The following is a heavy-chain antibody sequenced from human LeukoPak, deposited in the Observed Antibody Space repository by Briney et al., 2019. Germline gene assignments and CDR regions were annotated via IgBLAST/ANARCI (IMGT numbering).Heavy chain of an antibody. CDR1: GGSISSYY. V-gene: IGHV4-4*07. J-gene: IGHJ4*02. CDR3: ARHCSGGSCYYRYFDY. Sequence: SETLSLTCTVSGGSISSYYWSWLRQPAGKGLEWIGRIYNSGSINYNPSLKSRVTMSVDTSKNQFSLKLSSVTAADTAVYYCARHCSGGSCYYRYFDYWGQGTLVTVSS. CDR2: IYNSGSI. D-gene: IGHD2-15*01.